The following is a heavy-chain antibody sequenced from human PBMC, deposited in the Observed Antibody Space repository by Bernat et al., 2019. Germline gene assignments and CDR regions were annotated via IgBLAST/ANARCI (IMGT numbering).Heavy chain of an antibody. CDR2: ISYDGSNK. CDR1: GFTFSSYG. CDR3: AKWAYYYGSGSYYSIPYYFDY. V-gene: IGHV3-30*18. D-gene: IGHD3-10*01. J-gene: IGHJ4*02. Sequence: QVQLVESGGGVVQPGRSLRLSCAASGFTFSSYGMHWVRQAPGKGLEWVAVISYDGSNKYYADSVKGRFTISRDNSKNTLYLQMNSLRAEDTAVYYCAKWAYYYGSGSYYSIPYYFDYWGQGTLVTVSS.